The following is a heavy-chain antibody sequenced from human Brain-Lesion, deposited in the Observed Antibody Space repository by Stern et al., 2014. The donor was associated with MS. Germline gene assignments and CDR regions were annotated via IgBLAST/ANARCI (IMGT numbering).Heavy chain of an antibody. V-gene: IGHV4-39*01. CDR1: GGSISSSSYY. J-gene: IGHJ4*02. CDR3: AKLWLGELPESPFDY. D-gene: IGHD3-10*01. Sequence: VQLEESGPGLVKPSETLSLTCTVSGGSISSSSYYWGWIRQPPGKGLEWIGSIYYRGSTYYNPSLKSRVTISMDPSKTQFSLRLSSVTAADTAVYFCAKLWLGELPESPFDYWGQGTLVTVSS. CDR2: IYYRGST.